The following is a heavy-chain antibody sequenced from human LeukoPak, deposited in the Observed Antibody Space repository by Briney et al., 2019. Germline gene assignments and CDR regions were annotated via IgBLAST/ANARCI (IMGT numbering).Heavy chain of an antibody. J-gene: IGHJ4*02. CDR2: INWNGGST. Sequence: GGSLRLSCAASGFTFDDYGMSWVRQAPGKGLEWVSGINWNGGSTGYADSVKGRFTISRDNAKNSLYPQMNSLRAKDTALYYCARGDYGPIDYWGQGTLVTVSS. V-gene: IGHV3-20*04. CDR3: ARGDYGPIDY. D-gene: IGHD4-17*01. CDR1: GFTFDDYG.